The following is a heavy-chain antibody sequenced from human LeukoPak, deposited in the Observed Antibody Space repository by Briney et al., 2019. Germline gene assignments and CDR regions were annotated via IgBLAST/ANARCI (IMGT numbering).Heavy chain of an antibody. CDR1: GGSISTSSYS. Sequence: SETLSLTCTVSGGSISTSSYSWGWIRQPPGKGLEWIGTIYYTGSTNYDPSLKSRVTISVDTSKNQFSLKLSSVTAADTAVYYCARHIPNVDYYDSSGLNWFDPWGQGTLVTVSS. CDR3: ARHIPNVDYYDSSGLNWFDP. V-gene: IGHV4-39*01. J-gene: IGHJ5*02. CDR2: IYYTGST. D-gene: IGHD3-22*01.